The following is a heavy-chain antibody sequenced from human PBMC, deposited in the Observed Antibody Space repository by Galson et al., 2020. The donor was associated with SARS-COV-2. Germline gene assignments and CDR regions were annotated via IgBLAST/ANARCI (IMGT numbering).Heavy chain of an antibody. CDR1: GGSIISSNW. V-gene: IGHV4-4*02. CDR2: IYHSGST. J-gene: IGHJ3*02. Sequence: SETLSLTCAVSGGSIISSNWWSWVRQPPGKGLEWIGEIYHSGSTNYNPSLKSRVTISVDKSKNQFSLKLSSVTAADTAVYYCAATYYDILTGYYNLVAFDIWGQGTMVTVSS. CDR3: AATYYDILTGYYNLVAFDI. D-gene: IGHD3-9*01.